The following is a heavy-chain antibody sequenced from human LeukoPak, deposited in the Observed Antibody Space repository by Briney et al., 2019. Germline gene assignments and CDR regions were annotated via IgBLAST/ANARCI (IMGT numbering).Heavy chain of an antibody. Sequence: PGGSLRLSCAASGFIFSNAWMSWVRQAPWQGLEWVSTIRSNGDTTYNADSVKGRFTISRDNSKNTLYLELNSLRVEDTATFYCAKGQELDDGVFDSWGQGTMVTVSS. CDR2: IRSNGDTT. CDR1: GFIFSNAW. D-gene: IGHD1-1*01. V-gene: IGHV3-23*01. CDR3: AKGQELDDGVFDS. J-gene: IGHJ4*02.